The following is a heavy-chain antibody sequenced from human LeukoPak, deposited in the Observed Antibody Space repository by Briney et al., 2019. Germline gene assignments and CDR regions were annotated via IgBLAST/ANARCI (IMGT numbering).Heavy chain of an antibody. J-gene: IGHJ4*02. CDR1: GGSFSGYS. CDR2: INHSGST. D-gene: IGHD5-12*01. Sequence: SETLSLTCAVYGGSFSGYSCTWIRQPPGKGLEWIGEINHSGSTNYNPSLKSRVTISVDTSKNQFSLRLSSVTAADTAVYYCARGMGNRGFMRYWGQGTLVTVSS. V-gene: IGHV4-34*01. CDR3: ARGMGNRGFMRY.